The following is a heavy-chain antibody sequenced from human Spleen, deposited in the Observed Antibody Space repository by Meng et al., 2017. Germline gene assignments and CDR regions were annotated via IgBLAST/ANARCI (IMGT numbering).Heavy chain of an antibody. Sequence: GESLKISCKGFGYDFSTYWIAWVRQVPGKGLEWMGIVYPGDSDTRYSPSFQGQVTISADESITTAYLQWSSLKASDTAMYYCARHEGATNPYYYYYGMDVWGQGTTVTVSS. CDR2: VYPGDSDT. CDR1: GYDFSTYW. D-gene: IGHD5-24*01. J-gene: IGHJ6*02. V-gene: IGHV5-51*01. CDR3: ARHEGATNPYYYYYGMDV.